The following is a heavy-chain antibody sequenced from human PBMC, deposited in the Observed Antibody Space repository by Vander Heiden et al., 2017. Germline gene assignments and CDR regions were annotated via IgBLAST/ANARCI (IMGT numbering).Heavy chain of an antibody. D-gene: IGHD1-20*01. Sequence: EVPLVESGGGLVKPGRSLRLSCSASGFTFGDYAMSWFRQAPGKGLEWVGFIRSKAFPGTTEYAASVKGRFTISRDNSKSIAYLQMNSLRTEDTAVYYCSRDDITGGSGVRYWGQGTLVTVSS. J-gene: IGHJ4*02. CDR3: SRDDITGGSGVRY. CDR1: GFTFGDYA. V-gene: IGHV3-49*05. CDR2: IRSKAFPGTT.